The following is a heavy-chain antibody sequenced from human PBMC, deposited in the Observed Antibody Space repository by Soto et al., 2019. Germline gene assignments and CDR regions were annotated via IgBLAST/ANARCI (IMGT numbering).Heavy chain of an antibody. J-gene: IGHJ5*02. Sequence: PGGSLRLSCAASGFTFSSYAMSWVRQAPGKGLEWVSAISGSGGSTYYADSVKGRFTISRDNSKNTLYLQMNSLRAEDTAVYYCAKTSPPFDITIFLFDPWGQGTLVTVSS. CDR1: GFTFSSYA. CDR2: ISGSGGST. D-gene: IGHD3-3*01. CDR3: AKTSPPFDITIFLFDP. V-gene: IGHV3-23*01.